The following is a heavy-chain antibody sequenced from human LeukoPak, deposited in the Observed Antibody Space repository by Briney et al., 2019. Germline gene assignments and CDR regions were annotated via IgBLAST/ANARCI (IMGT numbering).Heavy chain of an antibody. CDR2: INTKTGIP. V-gene: IGHV7-4-1*02. J-gene: IGHJ4*02. CDR1: GYAFTTST. Sequence: ASVKVSCKSSGYAFTTSTMNWVRQAPGQGLEWMGWINTKTGIPTYAQGFTGRFVFSLDTSVTTAYLQINNLKAEDTAVFYCVRAVRSQIDSWGQGTLVTVSS. CDR3: VRAVRSQIDS. D-gene: IGHD3-10*02.